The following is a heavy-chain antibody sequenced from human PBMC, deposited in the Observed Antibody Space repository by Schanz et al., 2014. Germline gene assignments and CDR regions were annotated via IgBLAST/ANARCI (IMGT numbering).Heavy chain of an antibody. Sequence: EVQLVESGGGLIQPGGSLRLSCAASGFTVSSNYMSWVRQAPGKGLEWVSVIYSGGSTYYADFVKGRFTISRDNSKNTLYLQMNSLRAEDTAVYYCARDRWDWNNAFDIWGQGTMVTVSS. CDR2: IYSGGST. CDR1: GFTVSSNY. D-gene: IGHD1-1*01. V-gene: IGHV3-53*01. J-gene: IGHJ3*02. CDR3: ARDRWDWNNAFDI.